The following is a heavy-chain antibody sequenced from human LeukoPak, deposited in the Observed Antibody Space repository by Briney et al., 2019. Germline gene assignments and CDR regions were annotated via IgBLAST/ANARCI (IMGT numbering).Heavy chain of an antibody. CDR3: ARTRKLTRSAFDI. V-gene: IGHV3-64*01. D-gene: IGHD4/OR15-4a*01. Sequence: GGSLRLSXAASGFTFSSYAMHWVRQAPGKGLEYVSAISSNGGSTYYANSVKGRFTISRDNSKNTLYLQMGSLRAEDMAVYYCARTRKLTRSAFDIWGQGTMVTVSS. J-gene: IGHJ3*02. CDR1: GFTFSSYA. CDR2: ISSNGGST.